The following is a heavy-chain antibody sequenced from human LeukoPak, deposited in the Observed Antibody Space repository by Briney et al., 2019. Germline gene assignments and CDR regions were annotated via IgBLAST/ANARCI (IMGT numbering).Heavy chain of an antibody. J-gene: IGHJ4*02. V-gene: IGHV4-59*12. CDR1: GGSISSYY. Sequence: SETLSLTCTVSGGSISSYYWSWIRQPPGKGLEWIGSIYYSGSTYYNPSLKSRVTISVDTSKNQFSLKLSSVTAADTAVYYCARVRRATLPYWGQGTLVTVSS. CDR3: ARVRRATLPY. CDR2: IYYSGST. D-gene: IGHD1-26*01.